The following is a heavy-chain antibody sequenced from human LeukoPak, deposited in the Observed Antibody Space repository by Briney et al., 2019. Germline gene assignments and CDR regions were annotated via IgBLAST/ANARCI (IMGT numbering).Heavy chain of an antibody. D-gene: IGHD3-22*01. Sequence: GSLRLSCAASGFTVSSNYMSWVRQAPGKGLEWVSVIYSGGSTYYADSVKGRFTISRDNSKNTLYLQMNSLRAEDTAVYYCARVLDYYDSSGERGFAFDIWGQGTMVTVSS. CDR3: ARVLDYYDSSGERGFAFDI. V-gene: IGHV3-53*01. CDR2: IYSGGST. J-gene: IGHJ3*02. CDR1: GFTVSSNY.